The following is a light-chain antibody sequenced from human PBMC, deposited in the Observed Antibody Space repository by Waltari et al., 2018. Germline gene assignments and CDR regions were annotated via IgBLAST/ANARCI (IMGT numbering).Light chain of an antibody. Sequence: QTVVTQEPSLSVSPGGTVTLTCAFSSCSVSTTSYATWYRQTPGQAPRTLLYKANTRSSGVPDRFSGSILGNKVALTITGAQADDESDYYCSLYMGSGIWVFGGGTKLTVL. V-gene: IGLV8-61*01. CDR2: KAN. CDR1: SCSVSTTSY. J-gene: IGLJ3*02. CDR3: SLYMGSGIWV.